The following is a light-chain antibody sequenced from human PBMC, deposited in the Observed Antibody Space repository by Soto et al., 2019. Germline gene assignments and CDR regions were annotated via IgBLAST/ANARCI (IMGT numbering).Light chain of an antibody. CDR3: QQRSNCPLT. J-gene: IGKJ4*01. CDR2: DAS. Sequence: EIVLTQSPATLSLSPGERATLSCRASQSVSSYLAWYQQKPGQAPRLLIHDASSRATGIPARFSGSGSGTDFTLTISSLEPEDFAVYYCQQRSNCPLTFGGGTKVEIK. CDR1: QSVSSY. V-gene: IGKV3-11*01.